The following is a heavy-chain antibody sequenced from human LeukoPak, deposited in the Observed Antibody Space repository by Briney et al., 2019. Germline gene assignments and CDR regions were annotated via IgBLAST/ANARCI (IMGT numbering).Heavy chain of an antibody. Sequence: KISCKGSGYSFTSYWIGWVRQMPGKGLEWMGIIYPGDSDIRYSPSFQGQVTISADKSISTAYLQWSSLKASDTAMYYCARTKYSSGWYWFDPWGQGTLVTVSS. CDR2: IYPGDSDI. D-gene: IGHD6-19*01. V-gene: IGHV5-51*01. CDR3: ARTKYSSGWYWFDP. CDR1: GYSFTSYW. J-gene: IGHJ5*02.